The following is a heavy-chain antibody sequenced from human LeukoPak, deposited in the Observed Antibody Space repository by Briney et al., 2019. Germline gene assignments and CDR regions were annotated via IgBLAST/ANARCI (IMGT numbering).Heavy chain of an antibody. CDR3: AHTSSSEPYSSWYRKRRTNWFDP. J-gene: IGHJ5*02. V-gene: IGHV2-5*02. D-gene: IGHD6-13*01. Sequence: SGPTLVNPTQTLTLTCTFSGFSLSTSGVGVGWIRQPPGKALEWLALIYWDDDKRYSPSLKSRLTITKDTSKNQVVLTMTNMDPVDTATYYCAHTSSSEPYSSWYRKRRTNWFDPWGQGTLVTVSS. CDR2: IYWDDDK. CDR1: GFSLSTSGVG.